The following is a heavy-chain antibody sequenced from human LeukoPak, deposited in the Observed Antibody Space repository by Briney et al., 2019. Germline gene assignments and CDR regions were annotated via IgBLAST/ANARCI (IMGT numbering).Heavy chain of an antibody. D-gene: IGHD3-3*01. V-gene: IGHV1-18*01. CDR3: ARTSLEWLLPYYYYYGVDV. Sequence: ASVKVSCKASGYTFTSYGISWVRQAPGQGLEWMGWISAYNGNTNYAQKLQGRVTMTTDTSTSTAYMELRSLRSDDTAVYYCARTSLEWLLPYYYYYGVDVWGQGTTVTVSS. CDR2: ISAYNGNT. J-gene: IGHJ6*02. CDR1: GYTFTSYG.